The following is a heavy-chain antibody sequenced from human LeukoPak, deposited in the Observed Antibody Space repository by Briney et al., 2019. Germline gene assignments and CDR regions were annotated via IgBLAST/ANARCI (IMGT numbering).Heavy chain of an antibody. J-gene: IGHJ4*02. CDR2: IYYSGST. CDR1: GGSISSYY. Sequence: SETLSLTCTVSGGSISSYYWSWIRQPPGKGLEWIGYIYYSGSTNYNPSLKSRVTISVDTSKNQFSLKLSSVTAADTAMYYCARSVDYWGQGTLVTVSS. V-gene: IGHV4-59*08. CDR3: ARSVDY.